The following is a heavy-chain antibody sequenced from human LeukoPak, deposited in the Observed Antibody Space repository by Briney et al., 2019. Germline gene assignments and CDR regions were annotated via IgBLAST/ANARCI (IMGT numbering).Heavy chain of an antibody. CDR3: AKTVTYYYDSSGNYYFDH. J-gene: IGHJ4*02. V-gene: IGHV3-23*01. Sequence: GGSLRLSCAASGFTFSSYAMSWVRQAPGKGLEWVSAISGSGGSTYYADSVKGRFTISRDNSKNTLYLQMNSLRAEDTAVYYCAKTVTYYYDSSGNYYFDHWGQGTLVTVSS. D-gene: IGHD3-22*01. CDR1: GFTFSSYA. CDR2: ISGSGGST.